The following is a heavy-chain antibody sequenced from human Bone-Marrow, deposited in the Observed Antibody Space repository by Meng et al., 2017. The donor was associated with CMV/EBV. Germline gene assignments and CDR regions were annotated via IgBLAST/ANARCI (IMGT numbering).Heavy chain of an antibody. CDR2: INPNSGGT. V-gene: IGHV1-2*02. D-gene: IGHD3-22*01. Sequence: ASVKVSSKASGDTFTGYYMHWVGQAPGQGLEWMGWINPNSGGTNYAQKFQGRVTMTRDTSISTAYMELSRLRSDDTAVYYCAREIDVVTSPPGYWGQGTLVTVSS. J-gene: IGHJ4*02. CDR3: AREIDVVTSPPGY. CDR1: GDTFTGYY.